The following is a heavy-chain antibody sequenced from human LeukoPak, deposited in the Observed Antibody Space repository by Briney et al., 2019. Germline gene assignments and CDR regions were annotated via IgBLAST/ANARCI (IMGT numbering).Heavy chain of an antibody. CDR2: IKPISSVT. CDR1: GYSFTGHY. D-gene: IGHD6-6*01. Sequence: GASVKVSCKASGYSFTGHYMHWMRQAPGQGLEWMGWIKPISSVTHYAQKFQGRVTMTRDTSISTAYMELSRLRSDDTAVYYCARGSIIDTTSSSASGPGGPDYWDQGTLVTVSS. CDR3: ARGSIIDTTSSSASGPGGPDY. J-gene: IGHJ4*02. V-gene: IGHV1-2*02.